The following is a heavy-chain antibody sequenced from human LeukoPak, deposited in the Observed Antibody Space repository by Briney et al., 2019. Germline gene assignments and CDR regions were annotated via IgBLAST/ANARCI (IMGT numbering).Heavy chain of an antibody. CDR3: AKSLEGLAAAEGY. CDR2: ISGSGGST. J-gene: IGHJ4*02. Sequence: PGGSLRLSCVASGFTFSSYGMHWVRQAPGKGLEWVSAISGSGGSTYYADSVKGRFTISRDNSKNTLYLQMNSLRAEDTAVYYCAKSLEGLAAAEGYWGQGTLVTVSS. CDR1: GFTFSSYG. D-gene: IGHD6-13*01. V-gene: IGHV3-23*01.